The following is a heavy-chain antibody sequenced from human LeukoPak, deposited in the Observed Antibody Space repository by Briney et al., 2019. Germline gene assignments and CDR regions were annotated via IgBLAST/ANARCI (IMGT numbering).Heavy chain of an antibody. CDR1: GGSFSGYY. J-gene: IGHJ4*02. CDR3: ARAYYYDSSGYYHDY. V-gene: IGHV4-34*01. Sequence: PSETLSLTCAVYGGSFSGYYWSWIRQPPGKGLEWIGEINHSGSTNYNPSLKSRVTISVDTSKNQFSLKLSSVTAADTAVYYCARAYYYDSSGYYHDYWGQGTLVTVSS. D-gene: IGHD3-22*01. CDR2: INHSGST.